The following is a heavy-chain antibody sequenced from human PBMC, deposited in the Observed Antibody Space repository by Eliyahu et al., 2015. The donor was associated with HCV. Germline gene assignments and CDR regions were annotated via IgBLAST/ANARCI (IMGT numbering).Heavy chain of an antibody. CDR3: ARGYPLNRYPPLSAALDVIYYYYGMDV. V-gene: IGHV1-69*01. Sequence: QVQLVQSGAEVKKPGSSVKVSCKTSGGTFSSYAISXVRQAPGQGLEWXGGIIPIFGTANYAQKVQGRVTITADESTSTAYMELSSLRSEDTAVYYCARGYPLNRYPPLSAALDVIYYYYGMDVWGQGTTVTVSS. CDR1: GGTFSSYA. CDR2: IIPIFGTA. D-gene: IGHD1-14*01. J-gene: IGHJ6*02.